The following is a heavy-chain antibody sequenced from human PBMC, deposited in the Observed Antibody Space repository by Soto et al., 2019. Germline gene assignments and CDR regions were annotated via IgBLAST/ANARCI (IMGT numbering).Heavy chain of an antibody. V-gene: IGHV4-39*01. Sequence: SQTLPLTYSVSGGNMYDTTYQRDWKSQPPGKGLEWIGTSYYSGATHYNPSLKSRVTISVDTSNNQFSLNLSSVTAADTAVYYCARLPPPPIVIVIPSPWFDPWGQGTLVTVSS. CDR3: ARLPPPPIVIVIPSPWFDP. CDR1: GGNMYDTTYQ. J-gene: IGHJ5*02. CDR2: SYYSGAT. D-gene: IGHD3-22*01.